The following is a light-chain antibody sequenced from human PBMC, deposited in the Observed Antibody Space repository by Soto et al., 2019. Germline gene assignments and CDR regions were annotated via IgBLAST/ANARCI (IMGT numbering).Light chain of an antibody. CDR3: QQYDNYSWT. J-gene: IGKJ1*01. CDR1: QSISSW. V-gene: IGKV1-5*03. CDR2: KAS. Sequence: DIQKTQSPSTLSASVGDRVTITCRASQSISSWLAWYQQKPGKAPKLLIYKASSLESGVPSRFSGSGSGTEFTLTISSLQPDDFATYYCQQYDNYSWTFGQGTK.